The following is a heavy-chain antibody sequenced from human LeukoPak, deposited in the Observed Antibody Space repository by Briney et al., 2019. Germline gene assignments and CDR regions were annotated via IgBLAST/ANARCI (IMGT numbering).Heavy chain of an antibody. Sequence: SETLSLTCTVSGGSLSSYYWSWIRQPPGKGLEWIGYIYYSGSTNYNPSLKSRVTISVDTSKNQFSLKLSSVTAADTAVYYCASSTVTTNPPFDYWGQGTLVTVSS. D-gene: IGHD4-17*01. J-gene: IGHJ4*02. CDR2: IYYSGST. CDR3: ASSTVTTNPPFDY. CDR1: GGSLSSYY. V-gene: IGHV4-59*01.